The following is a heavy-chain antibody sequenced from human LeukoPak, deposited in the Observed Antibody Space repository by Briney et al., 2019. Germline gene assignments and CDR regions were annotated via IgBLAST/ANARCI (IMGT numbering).Heavy chain of an antibody. V-gene: IGHV1-69*13. CDR1: GGTFSSYA. D-gene: IGHD1-26*01. J-gene: IGHJ4*02. Sequence: ASVKVSCKASGGTFSSYAISWVRQAPGQGLEWMGGIIPIFGTANYAQKFQGRVTITADESTSTAYMELSGLRSEDTAVYYCARGRFSGEYFDYWGQGTLVTVSS. CDR3: ARGRFSGEYFDY. CDR2: IIPIFGTA.